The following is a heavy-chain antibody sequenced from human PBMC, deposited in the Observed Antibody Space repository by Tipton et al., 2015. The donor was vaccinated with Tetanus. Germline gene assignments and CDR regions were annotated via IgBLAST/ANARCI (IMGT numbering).Heavy chain of an antibody. CDR3: ARGESKATNYYYYGMDV. D-gene: IGHD6-6*01. J-gene: IGHJ6*02. Sequence: TLSLTCAVYGGSFSGYYWSWIRQPPGKGLEWIGEINHSGSTNYNPSLKSRVTISVDTSKNQFSLKLSSVTAADTAVYYCARGESKATNYYYYGMDVWGQGTTVTVSS. CDR2: INHSGST. V-gene: IGHV4-34*01. CDR1: GGSFSGYY.